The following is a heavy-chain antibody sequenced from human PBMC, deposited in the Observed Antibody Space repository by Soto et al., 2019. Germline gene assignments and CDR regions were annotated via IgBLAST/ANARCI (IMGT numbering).Heavy chain of an antibody. CDR1: GGSFVGYY. V-gene: IGHV4-34*01. CDR3: ARENYYGSGSYYTNWFDP. CDR2: INHSGST. J-gene: IGHJ5*01. D-gene: IGHD3-10*01. Sequence: SETLSLTCAVYGGSFVGYYWSWIRQPPGKGLEWIGEINHSGSTNYNPSLKSRVTISVDRSKNQFSLKLSSVTAADTAVYYCARENYYGSGSYYTNWFDPWGQGTLVTVSS.